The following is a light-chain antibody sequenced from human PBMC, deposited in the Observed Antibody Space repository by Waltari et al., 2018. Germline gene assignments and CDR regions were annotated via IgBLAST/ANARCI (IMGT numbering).Light chain of an antibody. CDR2: RGD. CDR3: ASWDDSLNGHWV. Sequence: QSVLTQPPSASGTPGQRVTISCSGSASNIGGNLVNWYQQLPGKAPKLRNYRGDLRPSGVPDRFSGSKSGTSASLAISGLQSEDEADYFCASWDDSLNGHWVFGGGTKVTVL. V-gene: IGLV1-44*01. CDR1: ASNIGGNL. J-gene: IGLJ3*02.